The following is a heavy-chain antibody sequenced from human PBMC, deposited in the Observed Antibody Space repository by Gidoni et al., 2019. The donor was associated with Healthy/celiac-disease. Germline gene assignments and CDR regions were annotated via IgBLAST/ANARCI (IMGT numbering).Heavy chain of an antibody. CDR3: ARELRAARPNHGMDV. J-gene: IGHJ6*02. V-gene: IGHV4-61*02. D-gene: IGHD6-6*01. CDR1: GGSISSGSYY. CDR2: IYTSGST. Sequence: QVQLQESGPGLVKPSQTLSLTCTVSGGSISSGSYYWSWIRQPAGKGLEWIGRIYTSGSTNDNPSLKSRVTISVDTSKNQFSLKLSSVTAADTAVYYCARELRAARPNHGMDVWGQGTTVTVSS.